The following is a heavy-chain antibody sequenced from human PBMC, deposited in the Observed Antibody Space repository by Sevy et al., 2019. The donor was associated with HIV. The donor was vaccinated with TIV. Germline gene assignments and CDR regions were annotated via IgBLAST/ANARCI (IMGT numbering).Heavy chain of an antibody. CDR3: ARVGYYYDSSGYYDYFDY. D-gene: IGHD3-22*01. Sequence: SETLSLTCTVSGGSISSYYWSWIRQPPGKGLEWIGYIYYSGSTNYNPSLKSRVTISVDTSKNQLSLKLSSVTAADTAVYYCARVGYYYDSSGYYDYFDYWGQGTLVTVSS. V-gene: IGHV4-59*01. CDR1: GGSISSYY. J-gene: IGHJ4*02. CDR2: IYYSGST.